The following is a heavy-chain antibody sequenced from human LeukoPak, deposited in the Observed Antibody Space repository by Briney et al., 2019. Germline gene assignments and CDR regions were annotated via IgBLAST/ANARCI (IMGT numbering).Heavy chain of an antibody. CDR1: GGSISSSTYY. CDR3: ARSFQLPPVGAFDI. D-gene: IGHD2-15*01. V-gene: IGHV4-39*06. Sequence: SETLSLTCTVSGGSISSSTYYWGWIRQPPGKGLEWIGSIYYSGSTYYNPSLKSRVTISLDTSKNQFPLKLSSVTAADTAVYYCARSFQLPPVGAFDIWGQGTMVTVSS. J-gene: IGHJ3*02. CDR2: IYYSGST.